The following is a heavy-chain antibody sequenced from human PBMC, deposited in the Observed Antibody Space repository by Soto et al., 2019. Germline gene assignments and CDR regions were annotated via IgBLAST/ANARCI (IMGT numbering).Heavy chain of an antibody. CDR1: GGSISSYY. Sequence: SETLSLTCSVSGGSISSYYWSWIRQPPGKGLEWIAYIYYSGSTSYNPSLKSRVSISLDTSKNQFSLKLSSATAADTAVYYCARTYDGSGPNSGGYGFDIWGQGTMVTVSS. J-gene: IGHJ3*02. CDR2: IYYSGST. CDR3: ARTYDGSGPNSGGYGFDI. V-gene: IGHV4-59*01. D-gene: IGHD3-22*01.